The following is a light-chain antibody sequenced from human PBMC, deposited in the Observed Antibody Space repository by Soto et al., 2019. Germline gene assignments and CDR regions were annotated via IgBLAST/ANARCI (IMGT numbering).Light chain of an antibody. Sequence: EIVMTQSPATLSVSPGQRVTLYCRASQSVSIHLAWYQQKPGQSPILLISDAAIRATGIPDRFSGSGSGTDFSLTISSLQSEDFALYYCQQYNYWPRTFGQGTTLEIK. J-gene: IGKJ2*02. CDR1: QSVSIH. CDR2: DAA. V-gene: IGKV3D-15*01. CDR3: QQYNYWPRT.